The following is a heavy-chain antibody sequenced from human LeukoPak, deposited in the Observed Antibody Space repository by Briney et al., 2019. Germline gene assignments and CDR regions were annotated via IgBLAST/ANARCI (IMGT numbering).Heavy chain of an antibody. V-gene: IGHV3-74*01. CDR2: INSDGSST. CDR1: GFTFSSYW. J-gene: IGHJ5*02. D-gene: IGHD3-3*01. Sequence: PGGSLRLSCAASGFTFSSYWMHWVRQAPGKGLVWVSRINSDGSSTSYADSVKGRFTISRDNAKNTLYLQMNSLRAEDTAVYYCARGCVQYDFWSGYYVGYNWFDPWGQGTLVTVSS. CDR3: ARGCVQYDFWSGYYVGYNWFDP.